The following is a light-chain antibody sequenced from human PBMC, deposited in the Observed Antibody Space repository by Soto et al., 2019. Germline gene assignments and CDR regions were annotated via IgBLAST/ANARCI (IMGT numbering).Light chain of an antibody. Sequence: DIVMTQSPDSLAVSLGERATINCKSSQSELYSSNNKNYLAWYQQKPGQPPKLLIYWASTRESGVPDRFSGSGSGTDFTLTIGSLHDEDVAVYYCQQYNSTPGLLTFSQGTKMQIK. V-gene: IGKV4-1*01. CDR2: WAS. CDR3: QQYNSTPGLLT. J-gene: IGKJ2*01. CDR1: QSELYSSNNKNY.